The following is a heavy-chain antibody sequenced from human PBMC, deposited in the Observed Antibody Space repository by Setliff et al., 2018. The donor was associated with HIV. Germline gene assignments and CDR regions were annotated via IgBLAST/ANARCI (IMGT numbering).Heavy chain of an antibody. CDR2: INPNSGGT. V-gene: IGHV1-2*02. J-gene: IGHJ5*02. CDR3: AKGGPGSSWLGGWFDP. Sequence: ASVKVSCKASGYTFIDYYMHWVRQAPGQGLEWMGWINPNSGGTNYAQKFQGRVTMIRDTSINTAYMELARLRSDGTAVYYCAKGGPGSSWLGGWFDPWGQGALVTVSS. D-gene: IGHD6-13*01. CDR1: GYTFIDYY.